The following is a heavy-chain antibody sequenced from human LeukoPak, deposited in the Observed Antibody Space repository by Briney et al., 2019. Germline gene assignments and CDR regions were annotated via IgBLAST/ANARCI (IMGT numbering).Heavy chain of an antibody. CDR1: GYTFTNYW. CDR3: ARDMNNGLLPDY. Sequence: GESLKISCKGSGYTFTNYWIGWVRQMPGKGLEWMGIFYAGDSDTRYSPSFQGQVPISADQSISTAYLQWTSLKASDSAMYFCARDMNNGLLPDYWGQGTLVTVSS. CDR2: FYAGDSDT. J-gene: IGHJ4*02. D-gene: IGHD2-8*01. V-gene: IGHV5-51*01.